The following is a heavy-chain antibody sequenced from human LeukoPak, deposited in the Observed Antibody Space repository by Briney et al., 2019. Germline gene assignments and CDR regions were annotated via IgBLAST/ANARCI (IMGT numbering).Heavy chain of an antibody. CDR2: IIPLFGTA. Sequence: ASVKVSCKASGGTFSSYPVSWVRQAPGQGLEWMGRIIPLFGTANYAQKFEGRVTISADEPTGTAYMELTSLRSEDTAVYYCTKDSWSQIDYYSYMDVWGKGTTVIVSS. V-gene: IGHV1-69*13. CDR3: TKDSWSQIDYYSYMDV. J-gene: IGHJ6*03. D-gene: IGHD2-8*02. CDR1: GGTFSSYP.